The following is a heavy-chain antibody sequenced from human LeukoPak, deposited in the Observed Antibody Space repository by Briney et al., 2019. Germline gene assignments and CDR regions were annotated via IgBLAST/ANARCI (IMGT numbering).Heavy chain of an antibody. CDR2: IYWDDDK. CDR1: GFSISTSGVG. D-gene: IGHD3-10*01. J-gene: IGHJ4*02. CDR3: ATTFVRGPFFSYFDY. Sequence: SGPTLVNPTQTLTLTCTFYGFSISTSGVGVGWIRQPPGKALEWLALIYWDDDKRYSPSLKSRLTITKDTSKNQVVLTMTNMAPVDTATYYCATTFVRGPFFSYFDYWGQGTLVTVSS. V-gene: IGHV2-5*02.